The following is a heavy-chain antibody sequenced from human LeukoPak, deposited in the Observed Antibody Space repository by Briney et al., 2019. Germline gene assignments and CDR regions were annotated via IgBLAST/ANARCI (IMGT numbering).Heavy chain of an antibody. CDR2: IKEDGSQK. V-gene: IGHV3-7*01. CDR3: ARAGYSSGWYQSYYYYGMDV. D-gene: IGHD6-19*01. J-gene: IGHJ6*02. CDR1: GFTFDSYW. Sequence: GGSLRLSCAASGFTFDSYWMTWVRQAPGKGLEWVGMIKEDGSQKYYVDSVRGRFTISRDNAKNSLYLEMNSLRAEDTAVYYCARAGYSSGWYQSYYYYGMDVWGQGTTVTVSS.